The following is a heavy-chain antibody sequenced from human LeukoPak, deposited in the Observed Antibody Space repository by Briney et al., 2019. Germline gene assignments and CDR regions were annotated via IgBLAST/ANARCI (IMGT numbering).Heavy chain of an antibody. CDR2: IYTSGST. CDR1: GGSISSYY. D-gene: IGHD5/OR15-5a*01. V-gene: IGHV4-4*07. CDR3: ARGVNDEGSNWFDP. Sequence: SETLSLTCTVSGGSISSYYWSWIRQPAGKGLEWIGRIYTSGSTNYNPSLKSRVTMSVDTSKNQFSLKLSSVTAADTAVYYCARGVNDEGSNWFDPWGQGTLVTVSS. J-gene: IGHJ5*02.